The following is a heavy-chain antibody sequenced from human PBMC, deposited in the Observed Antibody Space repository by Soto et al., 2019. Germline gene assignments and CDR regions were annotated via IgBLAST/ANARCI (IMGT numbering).Heavy chain of an antibody. J-gene: IGHJ5*02. CDR1: GGSISSSSYY. CDR3: ARGQNWFDP. Sequence: LSLPCTVSGGSISSSSYYWGWIRQPPGKGLEWIGSIYYSGSTYYNPSLKSRVTISVDTSKNQFSLKLSSVTAADTAVYYCARGQNWFDPWGQGTLVTVSS. CDR2: IYYSGST. V-gene: IGHV4-39*01.